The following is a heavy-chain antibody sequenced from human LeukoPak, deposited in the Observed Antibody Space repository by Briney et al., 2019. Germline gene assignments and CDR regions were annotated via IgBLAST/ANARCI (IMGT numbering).Heavy chain of an antibody. CDR3: ARLLNYYDSSDYYGY. CDR1: GGSISSGGYS. J-gene: IGHJ4*02. Sequence: SETLSLTCAVSGGSISSGGYSWSWIRQPPGKGLEWIGYIYHSGNTYYNPSLKSRVTISVDMSKNHFSLKLSSVTAADTAVYYCARLLNYYDSSDYYGYWGQGTLVTVSS. D-gene: IGHD3-22*01. CDR2: IYHSGNT. V-gene: IGHV4-30-2*01.